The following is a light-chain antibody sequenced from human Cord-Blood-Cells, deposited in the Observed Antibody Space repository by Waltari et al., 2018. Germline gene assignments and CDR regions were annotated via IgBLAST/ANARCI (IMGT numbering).Light chain of an antibody. Sequence: DIQMTQSPSPLPASLGDRLTITCRASQSISSWLAWYQQKPGKAPKLLIYKASSLESGVPSRFSGSGSGTEFTLTISSLQPDDFATYYCQQYNSYSWTFGQGTKVEIK. CDR1: QSISSW. CDR2: KAS. CDR3: QQYNSYSWT. J-gene: IGKJ1*01. V-gene: IGKV1-5*03.